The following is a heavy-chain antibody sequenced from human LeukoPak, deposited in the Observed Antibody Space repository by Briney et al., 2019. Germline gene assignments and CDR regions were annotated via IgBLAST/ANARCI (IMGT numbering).Heavy chain of an antibody. V-gene: IGHV4-30-4*08. CDR1: GGSISSGDYY. J-gene: IGHJ5*02. D-gene: IGHD6-13*01. Sequence: SQTLSLTCTVSGGSISSGDYYWSWIRQPPGKGLEWIGYIYYSGSTYYNPSLKSRVTISVDTSKNQFSLKLSSVTAADTAVNNRARVSVIVEEDSSSWCGWFDPSGAGRLVTVSS. CDR2: IYYSGST. CDR3: ARVSVIVEEDSSSWCGWFDP.